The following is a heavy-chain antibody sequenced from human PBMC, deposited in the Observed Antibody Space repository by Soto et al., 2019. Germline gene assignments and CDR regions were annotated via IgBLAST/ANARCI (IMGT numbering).Heavy chain of an antibody. CDR1: GYTFTSYG. Sequence: QVQLVQSGAEVKKPGASVKVSCKASGYTFTSYGISWVRQAPGQGLEWMGWISAYNGNTNYAQKLQGRVTMTTDTSTSTAHMELRSLRSDDTAVYYCAREQETYGDNVGWDYWGQGTLVTVSS. CDR3: AREQETYGDNVGWDY. J-gene: IGHJ4*02. D-gene: IGHD4-17*01. CDR2: ISAYNGNT. V-gene: IGHV1-18*01.